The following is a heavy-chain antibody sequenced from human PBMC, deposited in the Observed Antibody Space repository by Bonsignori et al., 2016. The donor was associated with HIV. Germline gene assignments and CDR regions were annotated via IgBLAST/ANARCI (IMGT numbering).Heavy chain of an antibody. J-gene: IGHJ4*02. Sequence: WIRQPPGKGLEWVAYIKQDGSERYYVDSVKGRFTISRDNAKNSLYLQMNSLRAEETAVYYCARGGAPFVYWGLGTLVTVSS. V-gene: IGHV3-7*03. D-gene: IGHD1-26*01. CDR3: ARGGAPFVY. CDR2: IKQDGSER.